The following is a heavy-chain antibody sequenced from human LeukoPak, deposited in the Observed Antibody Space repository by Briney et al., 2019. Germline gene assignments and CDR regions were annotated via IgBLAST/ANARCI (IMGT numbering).Heavy chain of an antibody. J-gene: IGHJ6*04. CDR1: GYSISSGYY. V-gene: IGHV4-38-2*01. CDR2: IYHSGST. CDR3: ARGVRAFGLDF. Sequence: SETLSLTCAVSGYSISSGYYWGWIRQPPGKGLEWIGSIYHSGSTYYNPSLKSRVTISVDTSKNQFSLKLSSVTAADTAVYYCARGVRAFGLDFWGKGTTVTVSS.